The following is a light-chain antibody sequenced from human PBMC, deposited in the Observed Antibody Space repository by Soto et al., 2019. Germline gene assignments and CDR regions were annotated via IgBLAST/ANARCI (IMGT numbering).Light chain of an antibody. CDR3: QQLNGYPLT. Sequence: DIQLTQSPSFLSASAGDRVTITCRASQDISSYLAWYHQKPGKAPKLLIHAASTLQSGVPSRFSGSGSGTEFTLTISSLQPEDFATYYCQQLNGYPLTFGGGTKVEIK. J-gene: IGKJ4*01. V-gene: IGKV1-9*01. CDR2: AAS. CDR1: QDISSY.